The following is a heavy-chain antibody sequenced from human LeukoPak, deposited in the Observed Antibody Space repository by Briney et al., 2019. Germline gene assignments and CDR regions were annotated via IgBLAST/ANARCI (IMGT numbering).Heavy chain of an antibody. D-gene: IGHD3-3*01. CDR1: GFTFSNYA. CDR2: ISSTSSAI. J-gene: IGHJ4*02. CDR3: ARDSDFWSGYERFDY. V-gene: IGHV3-48*01. Sequence: GGSLRLSCAASGFTFSNYALNWVRQAPGKGLEWVSYISSTSSAIYYADSVKGRFTISRDNAKNSLYLQMNSLRAEDTAVYYCARDSDFWSGYERFDYWGRGTLVTVSS.